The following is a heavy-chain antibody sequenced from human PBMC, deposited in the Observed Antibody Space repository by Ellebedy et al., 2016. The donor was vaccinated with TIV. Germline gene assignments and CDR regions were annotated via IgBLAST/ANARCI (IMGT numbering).Heavy chain of an antibody. CDR3: ARGYYNSGKYFSPGE. CDR1: GGSISTSNFY. D-gene: IGHD3-10*01. Sequence: MPGGSLRLSCTVSGGSISTSNFYWGWVRQPPGKGLEWIGTIYYSWTTQYNPSLKSRVTISLDTSKGQFSLKMSSVTAADTAIYYCARGYYNSGKYFSPGEWGQGTLVTVSS. CDR2: IYYSWTT. V-gene: IGHV4-39*07. J-gene: IGHJ4*01.